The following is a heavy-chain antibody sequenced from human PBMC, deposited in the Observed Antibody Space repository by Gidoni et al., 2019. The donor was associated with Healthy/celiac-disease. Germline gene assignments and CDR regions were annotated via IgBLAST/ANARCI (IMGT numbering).Heavy chain of an antibody. V-gene: IGHV1-69*06. CDR3: ARGSQFDP. Sequence: QVQPVQTGAEVQKPGSSVKLSCKASGGTFSSYAISWARQAPVQGLEWIGGIIPIFGTANYAQTFQGRGTITADKSTSTAYMELISLRSEDTAVYYCARGSQFDPWGQGTLVTVSS. CDR1: GGTFSSYA. J-gene: IGHJ5*02. D-gene: IGHD2-15*01. CDR2: IIPIFGTA.